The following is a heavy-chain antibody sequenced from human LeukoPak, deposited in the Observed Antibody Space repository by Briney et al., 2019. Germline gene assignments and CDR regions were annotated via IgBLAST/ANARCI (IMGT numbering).Heavy chain of an antibody. CDR2: ISSSGSNK. CDR1: GFTFSDYY. V-gene: IGHV3-11*01. J-gene: IGHJ4*02. D-gene: IGHD3-22*01. Sequence: PGGSLRLSCTASGFTFSDYYMSWIRQAPGKGLEWVSYISSSGSNKYYADSVKGRVTISRDNAKNSLYLQVNSLRAEDTAVYYCARDRTSGYHPTSWDYWGQGTLVTVSS. CDR3: ARDRTSGYHPTSWDY.